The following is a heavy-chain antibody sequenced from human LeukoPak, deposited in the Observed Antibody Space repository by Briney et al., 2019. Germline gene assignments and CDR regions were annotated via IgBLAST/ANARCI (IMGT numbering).Heavy chain of an antibody. J-gene: IGHJ4*02. V-gene: IGHV4-30-2*02. CDR2: IYHSGST. CDR1: GGSISSGGYY. D-gene: IGHD4/OR15-4a*01. CDR3: AAANYGVRYFDY. Sequence: SQTLSLTCTVSGGSISSGGYYWSWIRQPPGKGLEWIGYIYHSGSTYYNPSLKSRVTISVDTSKNQFSLKLSSVTAADTAVYYCAAANYGVRYFDYWGQGTLVTVSS.